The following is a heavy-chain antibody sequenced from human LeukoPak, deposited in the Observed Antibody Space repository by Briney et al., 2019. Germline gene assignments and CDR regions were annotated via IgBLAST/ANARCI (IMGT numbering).Heavy chain of an antibody. J-gene: IGHJ4*02. CDR3: ARGPYYYDSSGYYLGHFDY. CDR2: IYYSGST. Sequence: SETLSLTCTVSGGSISSSSYYWGWIRQPPGKGLEWIGYIYYSGSTYYNPSLKSRVTISVDTSKNQFSLKLSSVTAADTAVYYCARGPYYYDSSGYYLGHFDYWGQGTLVTVSS. CDR1: GGSISSSSYY. V-gene: IGHV4-31*03. D-gene: IGHD3-22*01.